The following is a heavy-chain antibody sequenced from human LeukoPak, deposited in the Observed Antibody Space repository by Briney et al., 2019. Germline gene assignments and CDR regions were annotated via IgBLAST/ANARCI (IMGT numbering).Heavy chain of an antibody. V-gene: IGHV3-33*08. Sequence: GGSLRLSCAASGFDFSSYAMHWVRQAPGKGLEWVAVIWYDGSNIYYADSVKGRFTISRDNSKNTLYLQMNSLRAEDTAVYYCARDVSSWYGTYYYYGMDVWGQGTTVTVSS. CDR1: GFDFSSYA. J-gene: IGHJ6*02. D-gene: IGHD6-13*01. CDR3: ARDVSSWYGTYYYYGMDV. CDR2: IWYDGSNI.